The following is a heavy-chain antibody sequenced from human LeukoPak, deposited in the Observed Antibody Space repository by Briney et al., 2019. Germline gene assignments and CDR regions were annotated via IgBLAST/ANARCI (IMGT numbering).Heavy chain of an antibody. CDR2: TYYRTKWYN. Sequence: SQTLSLTCAISGDTVSSNSAAWNWIRQSPSRGLEWLGRTYYRTKWYNDYAVSLKSRIIINPDTSKNQFSLQLSSVTPEDTAVYYCARAVRSQASFDFWGQGTMVTVSS. CDR3: ARAVRSQASFDF. J-gene: IGHJ4*02. V-gene: IGHV6-1*01. CDR1: GDTVSSNSAA.